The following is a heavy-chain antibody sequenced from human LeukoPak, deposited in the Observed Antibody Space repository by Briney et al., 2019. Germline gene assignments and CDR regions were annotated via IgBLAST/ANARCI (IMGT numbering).Heavy chain of an antibody. Sequence: GGSLRLSCAASGFTFSSYGRHWVRQAPGKGLEWVAVISYDGSNKYYADSVKGRFTISRDNSKNTLYLQMNSLRAEDTAVYYCAKAGYSSSWYGDYWGQGTLVTVSS. CDR2: ISYDGSNK. CDR3: AKAGYSSSWYGDY. J-gene: IGHJ4*02. V-gene: IGHV3-30*18. D-gene: IGHD6-13*01. CDR1: GFTFSSYG.